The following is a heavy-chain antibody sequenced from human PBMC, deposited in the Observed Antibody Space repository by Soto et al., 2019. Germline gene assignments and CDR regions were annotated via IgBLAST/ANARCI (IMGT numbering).Heavy chain of an antibody. V-gene: IGHV1-3*01. CDR3: ARHAGYYYGMDV. CDR2: INAGNGNT. Sequence: QVQLVQSGAEVKKPGASVKVSCKASGYTFTSYAMHWVRQAPGQRLEWMGWINAGNGNTKYSQKFQGRVTITRDTTASTAYRELSSLRSEDTAVYYCARHAGYYYGMDVWGQGTTVTVSS. D-gene: IGHD6-13*01. CDR1: GYTFTSYA. J-gene: IGHJ6*02.